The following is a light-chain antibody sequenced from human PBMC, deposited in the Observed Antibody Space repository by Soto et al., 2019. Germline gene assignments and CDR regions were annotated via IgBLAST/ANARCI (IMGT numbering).Light chain of an antibody. J-gene: IGKJ1*01. CDR1: QSISSW. Sequence: DIQMTQSPSTLSASVGDRVTITCRASQSISSWLAWYQQKPGKAPKLLIYKASSLESGVPSRFSGSGSGTEFTLTISSLQPYDFATYDCQQYNSSPTFGQGTKVEIK. CDR2: KAS. CDR3: QQYNSSPT. V-gene: IGKV1-5*03.